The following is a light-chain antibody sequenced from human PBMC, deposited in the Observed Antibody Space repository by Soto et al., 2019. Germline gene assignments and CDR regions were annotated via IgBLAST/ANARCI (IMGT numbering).Light chain of an antibody. J-gene: IGKJ4*01. CDR2: KAS. V-gene: IGKV1-5*03. CDR3: QQYNSDSLS. Sequence: DIQMTQSPSTLSASVGDRVTITCRASQDISVWLAWYQQKPGKAPKLLIYKASSLESGVPSRFGGSGSGTEFTLTISSLQPDDFATYYCQQYNSDSLSFGGGTKVEIK. CDR1: QDISVW.